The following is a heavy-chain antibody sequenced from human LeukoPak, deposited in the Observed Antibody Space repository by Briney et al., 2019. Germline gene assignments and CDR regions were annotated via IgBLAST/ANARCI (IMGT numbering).Heavy chain of an antibody. CDR3: AKREAVAAMSDFDY. CDR2: ISGSDDNT. J-gene: IGHJ4*02. V-gene: IGHV3-23*01. Sequence: GGSLRLSCAASRITFRNYAVNWVRQAPGKGLEWVSAISGSDDNTNYADSVRGRFTISRDNSRNTVYLQMNSLRTEDTAVYYCAKREAVAAMSDFDYWGQGTLVTVSS. CDR1: RITFRNYA. D-gene: IGHD6-19*01.